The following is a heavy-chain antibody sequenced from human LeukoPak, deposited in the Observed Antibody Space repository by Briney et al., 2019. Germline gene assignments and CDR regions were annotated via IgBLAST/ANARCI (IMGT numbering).Heavy chain of an antibody. V-gene: IGHV3-7*01. D-gene: IGHD6-19*01. Sequence: GGSLRLSCAASGFTFSSYWMSWVRQAPGKGLEWVANIKQDGSEKYYVYSVKGRFTISRDNAKNSLYLQMNSLRGEDTAVYYCARDLRESSGYYYYMDVWGKGTTVTVSS. CDR3: ARDLRESSGYYYYMDV. CDR1: GFTFSSYW. J-gene: IGHJ6*03. CDR2: IKQDGSEK.